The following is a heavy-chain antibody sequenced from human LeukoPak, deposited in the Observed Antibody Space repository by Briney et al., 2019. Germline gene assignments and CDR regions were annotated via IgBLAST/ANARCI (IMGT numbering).Heavy chain of an antibody. V-gene: IGHV4-38-2*02. CDR2: IYPSGNT. CDR1: GYSISSGYY. Sequence: SETLSLTCTVSGYSISSGYYWGWIRQPPGKGLEWIGSIYPSGNTYYNPSLKSRVTISVDTANNQFSLKLSSVTAADTAVYYCARVDYGGNSAPDYWGQGTLVTVSS. D-gene: IGHD4-23*01. CDR3: ARVDYGGNSAPDY. J-gene: IGHJ4*02.